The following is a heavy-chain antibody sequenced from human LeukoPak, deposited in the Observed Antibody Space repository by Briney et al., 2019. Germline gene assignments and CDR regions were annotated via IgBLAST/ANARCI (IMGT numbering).Heavy chain of an antibody. V-gene: IGHV3-7*01. CDR2: IKEDGSEK. CDR1: GFTFSSYL. Sequence: GSLRLSCVASGFTFSSYLMTWVRPAPGKGLEWVANIKEDGSEKYYVDSVKGRFSISRDNAKNSLFLQMNSPRAEDTAVYYCARDRYSSKWGQGTLVTVSS. J-gene: IGHJ1*01. D-gene: IGHD6-19*01. CDR3: ARDRYSSK.